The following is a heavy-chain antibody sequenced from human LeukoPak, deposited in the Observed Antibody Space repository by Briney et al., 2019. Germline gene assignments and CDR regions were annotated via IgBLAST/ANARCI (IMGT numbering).Heavy chain of an antibody. J-gene: IGHJ3*02. V-gene: IGHV4-59*11. CDR1: GGSINSHY. CDR3: ARDRRGYATAFDI. Sequence: SETLSLTCTVSGGSINSHYWSWIRQPPGKGLEWIGYIYYTGSTNYNPSLKSRVTISVDTSKNQFSLNLSSVTAADTAVYCCARDRRGYATAFDIWGQGTMVTVFS. D-gene: IGHD5-12*01. CDR2: IYYTGST.